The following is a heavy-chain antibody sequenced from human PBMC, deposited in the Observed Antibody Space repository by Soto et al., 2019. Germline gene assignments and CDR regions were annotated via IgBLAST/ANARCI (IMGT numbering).Heavy chain of an antibody. J-gene: IGHJ6*02. CDR1: GYSFTDYH. V-gene: IGHV1-2*04. CDR3: ARGDSTDCSNGVCSFFYNHDMDV. Sequence: QVQLVQSGAEVKKPGASVKVSCKASGYSFTDYHIHWVRQAPGQGLEWLGRINPKSGGTSTAQKFQGWVTMNTDTSISTASMELTRLTSDDTAIYYCARGDSTDCSNGVCSFFYNHDMDVWGQGITVTVSS. D-gene: IGHD2-8*01. CDR2: INPKSGGT.